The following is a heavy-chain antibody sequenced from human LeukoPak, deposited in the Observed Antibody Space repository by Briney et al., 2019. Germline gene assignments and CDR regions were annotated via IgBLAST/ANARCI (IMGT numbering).Heavy chain of an antibody. V-gene: IGHV3-74*01. Sequence: PGRSLRLSCAASGFTFSSYAMHWVRQAPGKGLEWVSRINTDGTSTTYADSVKGRFTISRDNAENTLCLQMYSLRAEDTAVYYCTRRTSVVPFDYWGQGTLVTVST. CDR3: TRRTSVVPFDY. CDR1: GFTFSSYA. J-gene: IGHJ4*02. D-gene: IGHD2-2*01. CDR2: INTDGTST.